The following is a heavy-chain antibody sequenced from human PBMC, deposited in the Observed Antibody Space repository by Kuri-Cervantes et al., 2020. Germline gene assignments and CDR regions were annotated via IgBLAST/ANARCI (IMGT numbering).Heavy chain of an antibody. CDR1: GFTFTHNY. D-gene: IGHD3-22*01. CDR2: ISPNSGGT. Sequence: ASVKVSCKASGFTFTHNYIHWVRQAPGQGLEWMGWISPNSGGTHYAQSFQGRVSMPTDTSINTAYMELSSLRSDDTAFYFCARDVGDYYASRGSRFDPWGQGTLVTVSS. J-gene: IGHJ5*02. CDR3: ARDVGDYYASRGSRFDP. V-gene: IGHV1-2*02.